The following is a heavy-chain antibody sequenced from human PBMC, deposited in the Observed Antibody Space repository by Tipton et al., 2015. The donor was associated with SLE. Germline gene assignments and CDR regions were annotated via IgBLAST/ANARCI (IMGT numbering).Heavy chain of an antibody. Sequence: QVQLVQSGAEVKKPGASVKVSCKASGYTFTSYDINWVRQATGQGLEWMGWMNPNSGDAGYALKFQGRVTMTRNMSKSTAYMELSSLRSEDTAVYYCARRWDCSGGSCQGSFGYWGQGTLVTVSS. J-gene: IGHJ4*02. CDR1: GYTFTSYD. CDR2: MNPNSGDA. V-gene: IGHV1-8*01. CDR3: ARRWDCSGGSCQGSFGY. D-gene: IGHD2-15*01.